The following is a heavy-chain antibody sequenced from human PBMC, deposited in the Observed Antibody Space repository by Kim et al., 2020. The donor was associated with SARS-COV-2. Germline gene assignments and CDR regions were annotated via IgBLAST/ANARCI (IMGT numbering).Heavy chain of an antibody. CDR2: IWYDGSNV. CDR3: ARDRLGSVTFYNLNFDY. V-gene: IGHV3-33*01. D-gene: IGHD3-10*01. Sequence: GGSLRLSCAASKFPFSAFGMYWVRQAPGKGLEWVALIWYDGSNVYYSDSVKGRFTVSRDNSKSTLYLQMNALRADDTAVYYCARDRLGSVTFYNLNFDYWGQGTLVTVSP. J-gene: IGHJ4*02. CDR1: KFPFSAFG.